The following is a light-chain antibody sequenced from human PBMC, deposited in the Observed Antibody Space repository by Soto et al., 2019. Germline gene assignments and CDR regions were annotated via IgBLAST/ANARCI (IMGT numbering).Light chain of an antibody. J-gene: IGLJ3*02. CDR3: HSYSGGDSWV. CDR1: SSDVGAYNY. CDR2: EVS. V-gene: IGLV2-14*01. Sequence: QSALTQPASVSGSPGQSVTISCTGTSSDVGAYNYVSWYQQYPGKAPKLLIYEVSNRPSGASNRFSGSKSGNTASLTISGLQAADEADYYCHSYSGGDSWVFGGGTKVTVL.